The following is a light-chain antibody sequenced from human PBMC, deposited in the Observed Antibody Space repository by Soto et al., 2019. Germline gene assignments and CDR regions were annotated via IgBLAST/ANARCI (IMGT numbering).Light chain of an antibody. CDR2: GAS. CDR3: QQYNKWPPGT. CDR1: QSVSSD. J-gene: IGKJ1*01. Sequence: EIVMTQSPATLSASPGERATLSCRASQSVSSDLAWYQQKPGQAPRLLIYGASTRATGIPARFSGSGSGAEFTLTINSLQSEDFAVYYCQQYNKWPPGTFGQGTKVEVK. V-gene: IGKV3-15*01.